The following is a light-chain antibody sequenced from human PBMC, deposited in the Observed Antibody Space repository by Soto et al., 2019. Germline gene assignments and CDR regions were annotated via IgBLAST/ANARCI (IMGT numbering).Light chain of an antibody. V-gene: IGKV3-20*01. CDR2: GIS. CDR1: QSVNSNY. Sequence: EMVMTQSPTIVSVSPGESATLSCRASQSVNSNYLAWYQQHPGQPPRLLIYGISTRATGIPARFSGSGSGTEFSLTISSLQSEDFAVYYCQQYGSSPLTFGGGTKVDNK. J-gene: IGKJ4*01. CDR3: QQYGSSPLT.